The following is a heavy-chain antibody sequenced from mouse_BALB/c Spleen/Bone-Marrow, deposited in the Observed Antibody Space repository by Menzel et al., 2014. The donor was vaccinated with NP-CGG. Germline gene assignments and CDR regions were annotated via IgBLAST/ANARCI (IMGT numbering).Heavy chain of an antibody. J-gene: IGHJ2*01. CDR1: GYTFTSYW. CDR2: IYPGDGDT. Sequence: SGAELARPGASVKLSCKASGYTFTSYWMQWVKQRPGQGLEWIGAIYPGDGDTRYTQKFKGQATLTADKSSSTAYMQLSSLASEDSAVYYCARGDPFDYWGQGTTLTVSS. CDR3: ARGDPFDY. V-gene: IGHV1-87*01.